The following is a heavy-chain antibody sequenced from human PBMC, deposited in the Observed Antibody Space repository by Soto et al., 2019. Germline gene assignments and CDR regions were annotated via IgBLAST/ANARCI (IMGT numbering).Heavy chain of an antibody. V-gene: IGHV4-59*01. CDR1: GGSISSYY. CDR2: IYYSGST. J-gene: IGHJ6*03. CDR3: ARGVTMVREKDYYYYMDV. Sequence: TSETLSLTCTVSGGSISSYYWSWIRQPPGKGLEWIGYIYYSGSTNYNPSLKSRVTISVDTSKNQFSLKLSSVTAADTAVYYCARGVTMVREKDYYYYMDVWGKGTTVTVSS. D-gene: IGHD3-10*01.